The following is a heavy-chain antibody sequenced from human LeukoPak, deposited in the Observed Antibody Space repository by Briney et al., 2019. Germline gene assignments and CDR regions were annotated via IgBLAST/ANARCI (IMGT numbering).Heavy chain of an antibody. D-gene: IGHD3-22*01. CDR2: IIPIFGTA. J-gene: IGHJ4*02. CDR3: ASGSDSSGFGFDY. Sequence: PVKVSCKASGGTFSSYSISWVRQAPGQGLEWMGRIIPIFGTANYAQKFQGRVTITTDESTSTAYMELSSLRSEDTAVYYCASGSDSSGFGFDYWGQGTLVTVSS. CDR1: GGTFSSYS. V-gene: IGHV1-69*05.